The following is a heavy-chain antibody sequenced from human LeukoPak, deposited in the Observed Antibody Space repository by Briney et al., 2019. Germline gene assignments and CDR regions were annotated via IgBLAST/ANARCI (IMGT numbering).Heavy chain of an antibody. D-gene: IGHD4-17*01. Sequence: ASVKVSCKASGYTFISYDLNWVRQVPGQGLEWMGWMNPNTGNTGYAQKFQGRVTITRNTSISTAFMELSSLRSEDTAVYYCAKRPYGDYVFSYYYMDVWGKGTTVTISS. CDR3: AKRPYGDYVFSYYYMDV. CDR1: GYTFISYD. V-gene: IGHV1-8*01. CDR2: MNPNTGNT. J-gene: IGHJ6*03.